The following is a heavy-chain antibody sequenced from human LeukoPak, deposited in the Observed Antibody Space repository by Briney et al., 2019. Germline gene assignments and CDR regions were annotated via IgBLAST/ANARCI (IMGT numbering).Heavy chain of an antibody. J-gene: IGHJ5*02. Sequence: ASVKVSCKASGYTLTSYCMHWVRQAPGQGLEWMGIINPSGGSTSYAQKFQGRVTMTRDTSTSTVYMELSSLRSEDTAVYYCARALLPTVAVAGEGFDPWGQGTLVTVSS. CDR1: GYTLTSYC. CDR2: INPSGGST. D-gene: IGHD6-19*01. CDR3: ARALLPTVAVAGEGFDP. V-gene: IGHV1-46*01.